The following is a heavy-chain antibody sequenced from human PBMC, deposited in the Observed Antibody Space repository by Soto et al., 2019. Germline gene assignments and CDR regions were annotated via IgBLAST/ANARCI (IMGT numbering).Heavy chain of an antibody. Sequence: SETLSLTCTASGGSISSYYWSWIRQPPGKGLEWIGYIYYSGSTNYNPSLKSRVTISVDTSTNQSYLKLSSVTAADTAVYYCARDRDSRYYFDYWGHGTLVTVSS. J-gene: IGHJ4*01. CDR3: ARDRDSRYYFDY. CDR2: IYYSGST. D-gene: IGHD3-10*01. V-gene: IGHV4-59*01. CDR1: GGSISSYY.